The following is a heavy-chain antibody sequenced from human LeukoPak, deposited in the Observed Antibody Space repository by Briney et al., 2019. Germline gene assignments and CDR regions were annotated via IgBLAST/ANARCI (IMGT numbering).Heavy chain of an antibody. V-gene: IGHV3-21*01. CDR1: GFTFSSYS. Sequence: GGSLRLSCAASGFTFSSYSMNWVRQAPGKGLEWVSFISSSSSYIYYADSVKGRFTISRDNAKNSLYLQMNSLRAEDTAVYYCAWSGYSYGYVADYWGQGTLVTVSS. J-gene: IGHJ4*02. CDR2: ISSSSSYI. D-gene: IGHD5-18*01. CDR3: AWSGYSYGYVADY.